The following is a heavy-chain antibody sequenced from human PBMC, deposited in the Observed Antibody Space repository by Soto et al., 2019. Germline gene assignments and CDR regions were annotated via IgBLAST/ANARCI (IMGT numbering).Heavy chain of an antibody. D-gene: IGHD3-3*01. J-gene: IGHJ4*02. CDR1: GGSISSGGYS. CDR3: ARGYYDFWSGYAYYFDY. Sequence: GPGPLGSSETLSPTCAVSGGSISSGGYSWSWIRQPPGKGLEWIGYIYHSGSTYYNPSLKSRVTISVDRSKNQFSLKLSSVTAADTAVYYCARGYYDFWSGYAYYFDYWGQGTLVTVSS. V-gene: IGHV4-30-2*01. CDR2: IYHSGST.